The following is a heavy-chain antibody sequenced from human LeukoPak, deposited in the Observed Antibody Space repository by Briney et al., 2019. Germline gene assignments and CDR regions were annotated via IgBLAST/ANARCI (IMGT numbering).Heavy chain of an antibody. J-gene: IGHJ5*02. CDR2: ISSSGGNT. CDR1: GFTFSSYA. D-gene: IGHD6-13*01. Sequence: GGSLRLSCAASGFTFSSYAMSWVRQAPGKGLEWVSTISSSGGNTYYTNSVKGRFTISRDNSKNTLYLQMNSLKAEDTAVYSCARDPNYGSTWYVNWFDPWGQGTLVTVSS. V-gene: IGHV3-23*01. CDR3: ARDPNYGSTWYVNWFDP.